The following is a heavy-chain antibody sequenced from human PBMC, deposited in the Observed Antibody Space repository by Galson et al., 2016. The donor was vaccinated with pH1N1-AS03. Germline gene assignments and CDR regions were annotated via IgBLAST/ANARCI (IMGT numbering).Heavy chain of an antibody. CDR1: GFSLNTDGMR. J-gene: IGHJ4*02. CDR2: IGWDDDK. D-gene: IGHD6-13*01. Sequence: PALVKPTQTLTLTCTFSGFSLNTDGMRVSWIRQPPGKALEWLARIGWDDDKFYRTSLKTRLTISKDTSKNQVVLTLTNVGPVDTATYYCGLTGIAATGYFDYWGQGTLVTVSS. V-gene: IGHV2-70*04. CDR3: GLTGIAATGYFDY.